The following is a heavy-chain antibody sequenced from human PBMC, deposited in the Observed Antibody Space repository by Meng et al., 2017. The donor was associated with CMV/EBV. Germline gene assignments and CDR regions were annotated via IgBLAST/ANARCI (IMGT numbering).Heavy chain of an antibody. CDR3: ARDLYDSSGYPAYGMDV. V-gene: IGHV4-38-2*02. CDR1: GYSISSGYY. Sequence: ESLKISCTVSGYSISSGYYWGWIRQPPGRGLEWIGTFYQSGTTYYNPSLKSRVTMSADTSKNQFSLKLSSVTAADTAVYYCARDLYDSSGYPAYGMDVWGQGTTVTVSS. CDR2: FYQSGTT. D-gene: IGHD3-22*01. J-gene: IGHJ6*02.